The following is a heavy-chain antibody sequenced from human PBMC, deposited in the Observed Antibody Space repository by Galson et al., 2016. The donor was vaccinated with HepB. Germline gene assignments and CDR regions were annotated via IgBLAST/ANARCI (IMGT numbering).Heavy chain of an antibody. CDR2: INHGGGS. V-gene: IGHV4-34*01. CDR3: ARVNTYSGYDPGKYYYGMDV. Sequence: SETLSLTCVVSGGAFSGYYWSWIRQPPAKGLEWIGEINHGGGSTYNPSLKGRVTISVDRSMNQFSLKVTSVTAADTAVYYCARVNTYSGYDPGKYYYGMDVWGRGTTVTVSS. D-gene: IGHD5-12*01. CDR1: GGAFSGYY. J-gene: IGHJ6*04.